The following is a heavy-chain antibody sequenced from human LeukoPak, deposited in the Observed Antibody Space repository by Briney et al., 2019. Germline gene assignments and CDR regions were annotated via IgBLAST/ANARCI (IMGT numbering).Heavy chain of an antibody. V-gene: IGHV1-18*01. CDR1: GYILTSYG. Sequence: ASVKVSCKASGYILTSYGISWVRQAPGQGVEWMGWISAYNGNTNYAQKLQARVTMTTDTSTSTAYMELRSLRSDDTAVYYCAMGAGSGSLRGNGLFDYWGQGTLVTVAS. CDR3: AMGAGSGSLRGNGLFDY. J-gene: IGHJ4*02. D-gene: IGHD3-10*01. CDR2: ISAYNGNT.